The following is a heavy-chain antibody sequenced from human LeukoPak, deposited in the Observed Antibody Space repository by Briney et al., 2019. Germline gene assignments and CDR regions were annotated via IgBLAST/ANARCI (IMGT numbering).Heavy chain of an antibody. CDR1: GYTLTELS. Sequence: GASVKVSCKVSGYTLTELSMHWVRQAPGKGLEWMGGFDPEDGETIYAQKFQGRVTMTEDTSTDTAYMELSSLRSEDTAVYYCATDLMKGPNSERITMIVGLGAFDIWGQGTMVTVSS. D-gene: IGHD3-22*01. V-gene: IGHV1-24*01. CDR3: ATDLMKGPNSERITMIVGLGAFDI. CDR2: FDPEDGET. J-gene: IGHJ3*02.